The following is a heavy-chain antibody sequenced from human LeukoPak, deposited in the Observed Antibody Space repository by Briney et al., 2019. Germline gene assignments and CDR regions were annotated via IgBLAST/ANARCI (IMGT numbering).Heavy chain of an antibody. Sequence: ASVKVSCKASGYTFTSYYMHWVRQAPGQGLEWMGWINPNSGGTNYAQKFQGRVTMTRDTSISTAYMELSRLRSEDTAVYYCARAIARKRYDSDLYYFDYWGQGTLVTVSS. CDR3: ARAIARKRYDSDLYYFDY. CDR2: INPNSGGT. V-gene: IGHV1-2*02. D-gene: IGHD3-22*01. CDR1: GYTFTSYY. J-gene: IGHJ4*02.